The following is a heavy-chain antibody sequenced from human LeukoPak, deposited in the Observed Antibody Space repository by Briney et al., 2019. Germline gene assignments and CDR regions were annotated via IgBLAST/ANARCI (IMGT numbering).Heavy chain of an antibody. Sequence: PSETLSLTCTVSGSMYNYYWSWIRQPPGKGLEWIGYIHYNGITNYSPSLKSRVTMSLDTSKNQFSLKLNSLTTADTAVYYCTRGAGWLIDYWGQGILVTVSS. CDR3: TRGAGWLIDY. CDR1: GSMYNYY. J-gene: IGHJ4*02. V-gene: IGHV4-59*01. CDR2: IHYNGIT. D-gene: IGHD3-16*01.